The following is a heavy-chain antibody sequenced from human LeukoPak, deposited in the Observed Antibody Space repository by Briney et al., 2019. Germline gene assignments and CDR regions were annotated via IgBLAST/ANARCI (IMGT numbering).Heavy chain of an antibody. J-gene: IGHJ6*02. CDR3: ARGVLARSYYYYGIDV. V-gene: IGHV3-30-3*01. Sequence: GRSLRLSCAASGFTFSSYAMHWVRQAPGKGLEWVAVISYDGSNKYYADSVKGRFTISRDNSKNTLYLQMNSLRAEDTAVYYCARGVLARSYYYYGIDVWGQGTTVTVSS. CDR1: GFTFSSYA. D-gene: IGHD3-3*02. CDR2: ISYDGSNK.